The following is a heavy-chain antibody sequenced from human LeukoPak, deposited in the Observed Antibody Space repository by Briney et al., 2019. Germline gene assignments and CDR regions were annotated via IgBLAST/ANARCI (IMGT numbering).Heavy chain of an antibody. D-gene: IGHD1-1*01. V-gene: IGHV3-30*04. CDR3: ARGWNDLFGVSGYYYYYGMDV. Sequence: GGSLRLSCAAPGFTFSSYAMHWVRQAPGKGLEWVAVISYDGSNKYYADSVKGRFTISRDNSKNTLYLQMNSLRAEDTAVYYCARGWNDLFGVSGYYYYYGMDVWGQGTTVTVSS. CDR1: GFTFSSYA. CDR2: ISYDGSNK. J-gene: IGHJ6*02.